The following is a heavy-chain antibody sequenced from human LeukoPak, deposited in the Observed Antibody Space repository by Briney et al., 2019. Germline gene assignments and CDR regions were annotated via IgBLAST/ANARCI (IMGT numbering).Heavy chain of an antibody. V-gene: IGHV4-34*01. Sequence: SETLSLTCAVYGGSFSGYYWSWIRQPPGKGLEWIGEINHSGSTNYNPSLKSRVTISVDTSKNQFSLKLSSVTAADTAVYYCARAPIAVASLGFGYWGQGTLVTVSS. CDR1: GGSFSGYY. D-gene: IGHD6-19*01. J-gene: IGHJ4*02. CDR2: INHSGST. CDR3: ARAPIAVASLGFGY.